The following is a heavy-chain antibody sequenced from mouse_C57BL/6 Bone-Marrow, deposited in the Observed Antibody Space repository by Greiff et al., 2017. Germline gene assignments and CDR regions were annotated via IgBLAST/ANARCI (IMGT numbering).Heavy chain of an antibody. CDR2: IHPNSGST. CDR3: ARVTTRYYYAMDY. J-gene: IGHJ4*01. CDR1: GYTFTSYW. V-gene: IGHV1-64*01. D-gene: IGHD2-3*01. Sequence: VQLQQPGAELVKPGASVKLSCKASGYTFTSYWMHWVKQRPGQGLEWIGMIHPNSGSTNYNEKFKSKATLTVDKSSSTAYMKLSSLTSEDAAVYYCARVTTRYYYAMDYWGQGTSVTVSS.